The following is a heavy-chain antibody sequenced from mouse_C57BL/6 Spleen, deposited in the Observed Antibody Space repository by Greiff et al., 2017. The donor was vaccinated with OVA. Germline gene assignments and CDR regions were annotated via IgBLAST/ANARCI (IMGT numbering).Heavy chain of an antibody. Sequence: QVQLQQSGAELVRPGASVTLSCKASGYTFTDYEMHWVKQTPVHGLELILALSPSTGCTAYNQKFKGKAILTADKSSSTAYMELRSLTSEDSAVYYCTRGCRDFDYWGQGTTLTVSS. CDR3: TRGCRDFDY. J-gene: IGHJ2*01. D-gene: IGHD6-1*01. CDR1: GYTFTDYE. V-gene: IGHV1-15*01. CDR2: LSPSTGCT.